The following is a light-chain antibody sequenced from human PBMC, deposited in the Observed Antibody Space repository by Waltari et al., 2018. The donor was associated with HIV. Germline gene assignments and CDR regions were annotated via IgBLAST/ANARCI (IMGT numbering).Light chain of an antibody. J-gene: IGLJ2*01. V-gene: IGLV1-47*01. CDR2: MND. Sequence: QSVVTQPPSASGTPGQTVTISCSGSGSTIGTYSVNWYQQFPGTAPNLLIYMNDQRPSGVPGRFSGSQSGTSASLAISGLQYDDEADYYCAVWDDSLGGAVFGGGTKLTVL. CDR1: GSTIGTYS. CDR3: AVWDDSLGGAV.